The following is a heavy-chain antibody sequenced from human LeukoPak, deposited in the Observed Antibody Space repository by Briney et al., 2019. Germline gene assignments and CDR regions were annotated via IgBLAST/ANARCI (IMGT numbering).Heavy chain of an antibody. V-gene: IGHV4-39*01. CDR2: IYYSGST. Sequence: SETLSLTCTVSGGSISSSSYYWGWLRQPPGKELEWIGSIYYSGSTYYNPSLKSRVTISVDTSKNQFSLKLSSVTAADTAVYYCVQGPSIAAAGTTWFDYWGQGTLVTVSS. CDR3: VQGPSIAAAGTTWFDY. J-gene: IGHJ4*02. D-gene: IGHD6-13*01. CDR1: GGSISSSSYY.